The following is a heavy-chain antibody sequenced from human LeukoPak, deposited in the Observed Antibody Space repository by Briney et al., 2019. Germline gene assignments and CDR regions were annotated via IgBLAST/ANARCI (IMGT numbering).Heavy chain of an antibody. Sequence: SETLSLTCTVSGYSISSGYYWGWIRQPPGKGLEWIGSIYHSGSTYYNPSLKSRVTISVDRSKNQFSLKLSSVTAADTAVYYCAREGSQQYFDYWGQGTLVTVSS. CDR1: GYSISSGYY. CDR3: AREGSQQYFDY. J-gene: IGHJ4*02. V-gene: IGHV4-38-2*02. CDR2: IYHSGST. D-gene: IGHD2-2*01.